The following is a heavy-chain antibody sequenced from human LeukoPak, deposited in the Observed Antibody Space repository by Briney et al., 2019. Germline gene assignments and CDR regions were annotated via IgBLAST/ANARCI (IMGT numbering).Heavy chain of an antibody. D-gene: IGHD3-10*01. Sequence: GASVKVSCKASGGTFSSYAISWVRQAPGQGLEWMGGIIPIFGTANYARKFQGRVTITTDESTSTAYMELSSLRSEDTAVYYCSGSGSYEVQATRHYYYYYMDVWGKGTTVTVSS. CDR2: IIPIFGTA. V-gene: IGHV1-69*05. J-gene: IGHJ6*03. CDR1: GGTFSSYA. CDR3: SGSGSYEVQATRHYYYYYMDV.